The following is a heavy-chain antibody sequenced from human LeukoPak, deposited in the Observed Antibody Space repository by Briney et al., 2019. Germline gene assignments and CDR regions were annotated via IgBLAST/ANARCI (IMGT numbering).Heavy chain of an antibody. D-gene: IGHD2-21*02. CDR3: ARARGDYEPFYYYYMDV. CDR2: ISAYNGNT. CDR1: GYTFTSYG. J-gene: IGHJ6*03. Sequence: ASVKVSCKASGYTFTSYGISWVRQAPGQGLEWMGWISAYNGNTNYAQKLQGRVTMTTDTSISTAYMELSSLRSEDTAVYYCARARGDYEPFYYYYMDVWGKGTTVTISS. V-gene: IGHV1-18*01.